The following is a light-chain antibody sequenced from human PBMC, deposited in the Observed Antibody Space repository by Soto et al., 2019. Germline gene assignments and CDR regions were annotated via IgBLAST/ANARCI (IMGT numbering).Light chain of an antibody. CDR1: SSDVGNYNL. Sequence: QSALTQPASVSGSPGQSITISCTGTSSDVGNYNLVSWYQQHPGKAPKFMIYEGSKRPSGVSNRFSGSKSGNTASLTISGLQAEDEADYYCCSYAGSSTPYVFGTGTKVTVL. CDR2: EGS. CDR3: CSYAGSSTPYV. V-gene: IGLV2-23*01. J-gene: IGLJ1*01.